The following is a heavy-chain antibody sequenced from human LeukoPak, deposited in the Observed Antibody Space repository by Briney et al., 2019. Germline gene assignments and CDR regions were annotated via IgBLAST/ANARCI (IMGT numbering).Heavy chain of an antibody. CDR2: INPSGGST. D-gene: IGHD6-6*01. CDR1: GYTFTSYY. J-gene: IGHJ6*02. Sequence: ASVKVSCKASGYTFTSYYMHWVRQAPGQGLEWMGLINPSGGSTSYAQKFQGRVTMTRDTSTSTVYMELSSLRSEDTAVYYCASNSGLVKHYYYYYGMDVWGQGTTVTVSS. CDR3: ASNSGLVKHYYYYYGMDV. V-gene: IGHV1-46*01.